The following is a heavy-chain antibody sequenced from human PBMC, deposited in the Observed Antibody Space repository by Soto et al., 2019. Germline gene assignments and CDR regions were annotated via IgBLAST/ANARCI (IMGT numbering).Heavy chain of an antibody. V-gene: IGHV3-30*18. Sequence: QVQLVESGGGMVQPGRSLRLSCAASGFTFSSYGMHWVRQAPGKGLEWVAVISYDGSNKYYADSVKGRFTISRDNSKNTLYLQMNSLRAEDTAVYYCAKSYDILTGYWVYWGQGTLVTVSS. CDR2: ISYDGSNK. J-gene: IGHJ4*02. D-gene: IGHD3-9*01. CDR3: AKSYDILTGYWVY. CDR1: GFTFSSYG.